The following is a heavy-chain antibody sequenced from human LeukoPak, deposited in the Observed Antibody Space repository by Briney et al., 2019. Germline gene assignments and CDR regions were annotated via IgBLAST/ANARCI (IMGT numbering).Heavy chain of an antibody. CDR1: GGTFSSHA. Sequence: GSSVKVSCKASGGTFSSHAISWVRQAPGQGLEWVGGLIPVFGTTNYAEKFQGRVTITTDESTRTSYMELRSLKSDDTAVYYRARGKSGYDYGLDHWGQGILVIVSS. CDR2: LIPVFGTT. CDR3: ARGKSGYDYGLDH. J-gene: IGHJ4*02. D-gene: IGHD5-12*01. V-gene: IGHV1-69*05.